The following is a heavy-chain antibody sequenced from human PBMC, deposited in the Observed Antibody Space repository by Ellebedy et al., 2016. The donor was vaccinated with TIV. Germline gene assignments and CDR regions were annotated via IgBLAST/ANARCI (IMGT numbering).Heavy chain of an antibody. J-gene: IGHJ3*02. CDR2: IYNSGST. CDR3: ASLEMATILDAFDI. CDR1: GGSISSYY. V-gene: IGHV4-4*08. Sequence: MPGGSLRLSCTVSGGSISSYYWSWIRQPPGKGLEWIGYIYNSGSTYYNPSLRSRVTISVDTSKNQFSLKLSSVTAADTAVYYCASLEMATILDAFDIWGQGTKVTVSS. D-gene: IGHD5-24*01.